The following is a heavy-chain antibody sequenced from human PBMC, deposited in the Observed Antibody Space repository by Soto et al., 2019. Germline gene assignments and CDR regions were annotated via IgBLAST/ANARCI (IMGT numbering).Heavy chain of an antibody. Sequence: QVQLVQSGAEVKKPGSSVKVSCKASGGTFSSYAISWVRQAPGQGLEWMGGIIPIFGTANYAQKFQGRVTGTADXSXSXXYMGLSSLRSEDTAVYYCASGDYDFWSGPGGGMDVWGQGTTVTVSS. CDR2: IIPIFGTA. CDR3: ASGDYDFWSGPGGGMDV. J-gene: IGHJ6*02. CDR1: GGTFSSYA. D-gene: IGHD3-3*01. V-gene: IGHV1-69*12.